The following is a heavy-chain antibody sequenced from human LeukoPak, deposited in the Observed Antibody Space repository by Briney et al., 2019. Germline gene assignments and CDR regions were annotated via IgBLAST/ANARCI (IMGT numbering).Heavy chain of an antibody. J-gene: IGHJ3*02. CDR3: AREGPEMATPDAFDI. Sequence: PGGSLRLSCAASGFTFSSYSMNWVRQAPGKGLEWVSSISSSSSYIYYADSVKGRFTISRDNAKNSLYLQMNSLRAEDTAVNYCAREGPEMATPDAFDIWGQGTMVTVSS. V-gene: IGHV3-21*01. CDR1: GFTFSSYS. D-gene: IGHD5-24*01. CDR2: ISSSSSYI.